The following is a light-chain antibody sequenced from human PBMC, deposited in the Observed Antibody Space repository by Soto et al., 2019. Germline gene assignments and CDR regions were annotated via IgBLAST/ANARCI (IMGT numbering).Light chain of an antibody. J-gene: IGKJ4*01. Sequence: EIVMTQSPGTLSVSPGEGATLSCKASQSVSSNLAWYQQKPSQAPRLLIYSASTRATGIPARFSGSGSGTDFTLTISSLQSEDFAVYYCQQYNNWPPLTFGGGTKVEIK. V-gene: IGKV3-15*01. CDR2: SAS. CDR3: QQYNNWPPLT. CDR1: QSVSSN.